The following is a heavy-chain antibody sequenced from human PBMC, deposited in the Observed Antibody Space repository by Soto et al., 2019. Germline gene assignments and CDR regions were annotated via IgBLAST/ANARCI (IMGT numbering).Heavy chain of an antibody. Sequence: EVQLVESGGGLVQPGGSLRLSCAASGFTFSSYEMNWVRQAPGKGLEWVSYISSSGSTIYYADSVKGRFTISRDNAKNSLYLQMNNLRAEDTAVYYCARKEWELGLSWGQATLVTVSS. CDR3: ARKEWELGLS. D-gene: IGHD1-26*01. J-gene: IGHJ4*02. CDR2: ISSSGSTI. V-gene: IGHV3-48*03. CDR1: GFTFSSYE.